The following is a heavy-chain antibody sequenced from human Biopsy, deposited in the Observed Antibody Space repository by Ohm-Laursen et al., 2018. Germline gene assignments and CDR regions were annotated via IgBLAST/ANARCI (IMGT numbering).Heavy chain of an antibody. D-gene: IGHD5-12*01. CDR2: MLHSGHS. CDR1: GDSIKNDA. J-gene: IGHJ4*02. V-gene: IGHV4-59*12. Sequence: SETLSLTCTVSGDSIKNDAWSWIRQFPGKGLEWLGYMLHSGHSDYNPSLERRLTLSIDASKNQFSLKLSSVTAADTAVYYCARLGSGDYFPTFFDFWGQGALVTVSS. CDR3: ARLGSGDYFPTFFDF.